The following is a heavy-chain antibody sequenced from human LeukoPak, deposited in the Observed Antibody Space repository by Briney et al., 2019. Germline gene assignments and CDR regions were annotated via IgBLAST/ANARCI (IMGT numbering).Heavy chain of an antibody. Sequence: PGGSLRLSCAASGFTFSSYAMSWVRQAPGKGLEWVSAISGSGGSTYYADSVKGRFTISRDNSKNTLYLQMNSLRAEDTAVYYCAKHPKPPMIAAAGRDGYNYRFDYWGQGTLVTVSS. V-gene: IGHV3-23*01. D-gene: IGHD5-24*01. CDR2: ISGSGGST. J-gene: IGHJ4*02. CDR3: AKHPKPPMIAAAGRDGYNYRFDY. CDR1: GFTFSSYA.